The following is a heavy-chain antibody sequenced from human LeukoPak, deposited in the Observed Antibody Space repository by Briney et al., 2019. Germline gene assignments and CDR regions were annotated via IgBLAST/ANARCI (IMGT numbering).Heavy chain of an antibody. V-gene: IGHV3-7*01. CDR1: GFTFSSYA. Sequence: GGSLRLSCAASGFTFSSYAMSWVRQAPGKGLQWVGNIRQDGGLTHYSDSVKGRFTISRDNAKRSLYLQMNSLRPEDTAVYYCARYGHSSGSFDYWGQGTLVTVSS. CDR2: IRQDGGLT. D-gene: IGHD3-10*01. CDR3: ARYGHSSGSFDY. J-gene: IGHJ4*02.